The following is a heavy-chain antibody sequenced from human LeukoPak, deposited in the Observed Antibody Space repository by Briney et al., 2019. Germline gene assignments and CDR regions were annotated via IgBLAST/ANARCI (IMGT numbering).Heavy chain of an antibody. V-gene: IGHV5-51*01. D-gene: IGHD1-1*01. Sequence: GESLKISCKASGYSFSKYWIGWVRQMPGKGLEWMGIIHPGDSDTRYGPSSEDQVTISVDKSNSVAYLQWSSLKASDTAMYYCARLFRNWSDGGVDQWGLGTRVTVSS. CDR3: ARLFRNWSDGGVDQ. CDR1: GYSFSKYW. CDR2: IHPGDSDT. J-gene: IGHJ4*02.